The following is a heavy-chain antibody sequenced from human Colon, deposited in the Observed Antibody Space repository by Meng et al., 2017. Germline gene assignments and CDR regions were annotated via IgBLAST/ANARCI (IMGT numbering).Heavy chain of an antibody. Sequence: GESLKISCAASGFNFNNYAIHWVRQAPGKGLEWVAIISFDASNKYYTDSVKGRFTISRDNIKNTVYLQMNSLRAEDTAVYYCVVCNAANYYYYAIDVWGQGTTVTVSS. CDR3: VVCNAANYYYYAIDV. V-gene: IGHV3-30*04. J-gene: IGHJ6*02. D-gene: IGHD6-25*01. CDR1: GFNFNNYA. CDR2: ISFDASNK.